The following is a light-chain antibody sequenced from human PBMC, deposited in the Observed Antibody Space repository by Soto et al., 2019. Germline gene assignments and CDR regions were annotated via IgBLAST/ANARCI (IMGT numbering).Light chain of an antibody. CDR1: SSDVDDYNY. Sequence: QPALTQPRSVPGSPGRSATISCTGTSSDVDDYNYVSWFQQHPGKAPKLMIYDVSERPSGVPDRFSGSKSGNTASLTISGLQAEDEADYYCYADGGNFYVFGTVTKVTV. CDR2: DVS. J-gene: IGLJ1*01. CDR3: YADGGNFYV. V-gene: IGLV2-11*01.